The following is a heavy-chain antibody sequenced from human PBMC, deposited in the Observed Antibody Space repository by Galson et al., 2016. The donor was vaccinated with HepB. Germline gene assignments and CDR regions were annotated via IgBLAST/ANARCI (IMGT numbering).Heavy chain of an antibody. CDR2: INTDGSIT. J-gene: IGHJ4*02. Sequence: SLRLSCTASGLTLSNYWMHWVRQAPGKGLVWVSRINTDGSITNYADSVKGRFTISRDNAKNTLYLQMNSLRTEDTAVYYCARALGRSSGWSPKGYWGQGTLVAVSS. CDR1: GLTLSNYW. CDR3: ARALGRSSGWSPKGY. V-gene: IGHV3-74*01. D-gene: IGHD6-19*01.